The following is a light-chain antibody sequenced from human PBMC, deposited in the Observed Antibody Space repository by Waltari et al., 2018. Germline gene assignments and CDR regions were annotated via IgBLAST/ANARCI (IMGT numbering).Light chain of an antibody. CDR2: HTV. CDR3: LLSYSSARRV. CDR1: TGVVTSGHF. J-gene: IGLJ3*02. Sequence: QAVVTQEPSLTVSPGGTVILTCGSSTGVVTSGHFAFWFQQKPGQAPKTLIHHTVNTHSWTPARFSGSLLGDKAALTLSDAQPEDEADYFCLLSYSSARRVFGGGTKLTVL. V-gene: IGLV7-46*01.